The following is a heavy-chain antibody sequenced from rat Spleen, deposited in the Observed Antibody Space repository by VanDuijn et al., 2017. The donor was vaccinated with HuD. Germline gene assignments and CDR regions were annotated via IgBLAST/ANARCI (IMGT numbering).Heavy chain of an antibody. J-gene: IGHJ2*01. V-gene: IGHV5-7*01. CDR3: ARSVFDY. CDR1: GFTFNDYY. CDR2: INYDGSST. Sequence: EVQLVESDGGLVQPGRSLKLSCAASGFTFNDYYMAWVRQAPTKGLEWVATINYDGSSTNYRDSVKGRFTIYRDNAKSTLYLQMDSLKSEDTATYYCARSVFDYWGQGVMVTVSS.